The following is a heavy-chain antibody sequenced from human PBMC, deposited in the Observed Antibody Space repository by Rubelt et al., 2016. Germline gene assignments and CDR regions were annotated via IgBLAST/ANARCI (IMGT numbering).Heavy chain of an antibody. Sequence: EVQLVESGGGLVQPGRSLRLSCAASGFSFSNAWMSWVRQAPGKGLEWVGRIKSKTDGGTTDYAAPVKGRFTISRDDSKNTLYRQMNSRKIEDTAVYYCTTDRRDYDFGSGYDDYWGQGTLVTVSS. CDR3: TTDRRDYDFGSGYDDY. V-gene: IGHV3-15*01. J-gene: IGHJ4*02. D-gene: IGHD3-3*01. CDR1: GFSFSNAW. CDR2: IKSKTDGGTT.